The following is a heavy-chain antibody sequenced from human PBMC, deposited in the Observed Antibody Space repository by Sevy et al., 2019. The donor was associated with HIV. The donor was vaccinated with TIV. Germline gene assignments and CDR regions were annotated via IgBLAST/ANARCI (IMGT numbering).Heavy chain of an antibody. V-gene: IGHV3-30-3*01. D-gene: IGHD6-13*01. CDR1: GFTFSSYA. Sequence: GGSLRLSCAASGFTFSSYAMHWVRQAPGKGLEWVAVISYDGSNKYYADSVKGRFTISRDNSKNTLYLQMNSLRAEDTAVYYCARGQQQLIVAALDIWGQGTMVTVSS. CDR3: ARGQQQLIVAALDI. J-gene: IGHJ3*02. CDR2: ISYDGSNK.